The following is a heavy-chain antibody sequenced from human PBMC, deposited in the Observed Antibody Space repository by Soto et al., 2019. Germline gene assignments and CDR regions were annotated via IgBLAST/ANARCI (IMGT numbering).Heavy chain of an antibody. CDR3: ARDLAKGGGSAGFGY. V-gene: IGHV1-2*02. D-gene: IGHD1-26*01. CDR1: GYTFTVYY. CDR2: INPKSGGT. Sequence: GASVKVSCKASGYTFTVYYMHWVRQAPGQGLEWMGWINPKSGGTMYPQKFQGRVTMTWDTSISTAYMALTRLRPDDTAVYYCARDLAKGGGSAGFGYWGQGTLVTVSS. J-gene: IGHJ4*02.